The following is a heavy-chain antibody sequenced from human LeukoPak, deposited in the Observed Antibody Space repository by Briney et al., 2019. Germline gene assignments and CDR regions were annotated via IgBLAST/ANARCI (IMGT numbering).Heavy chain of an antibody. V-gene: IGHV4-59*08. CDR3: ARLLRPGGREGDAFDI. J-gene: IGHJ3*02. Sequence: PSQTVSLICTVSGGSISGHHWPWLRPPPGTGLEGIGYFYDCGDFNYNPSLKGRVTITTDMSNNQFSLGMSSVTAADTAMYYCARLLRPGGREGDAFDIWGQGTLVTVSS. CDR1: GGSISGHH. D-gene: IGHD1-26*01. CDR2: FYDCGDF.